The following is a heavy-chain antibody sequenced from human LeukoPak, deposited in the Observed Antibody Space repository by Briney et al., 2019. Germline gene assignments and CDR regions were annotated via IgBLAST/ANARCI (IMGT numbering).Heavy chain of an antibody. D-gene: IGHD2-15*01. J-gene: IGHJ3*02. Sequence: GGSLRLSCAASGFTFSNAWMSWVRQAPGKGLEWVGRIKSKTDGGTTDYAAPVKGRFTISRDDSKNTLYLQMNSLKTEDTAVYYCAGTEDIVSAFEIWGQGTMVTVSS. CDR2: IKSKTDGGTT. CDR1: GFTFSNAW. V-gene: IGHV3-15*01. CDR3: AGTEDIVSAFEI.